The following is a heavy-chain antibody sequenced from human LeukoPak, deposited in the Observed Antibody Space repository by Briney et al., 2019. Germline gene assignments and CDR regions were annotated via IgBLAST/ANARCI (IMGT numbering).Heavy chain of an antibody. J-gene: IGHJ3*02. V-gene: IGHV4-39*01. CDR2: IYYSGST. Sequence: SETLSLTCTVSGGSISSSSCYWGWIRQPPGKGLEWIGSIYYSGSTYYNPSLKSRVTISVDTSKNQFSLKLSSVTAADTAVYYCAGTMVRGVIGAFDIWGQGTMVTVSS. CDR1: GGSISSSSCY. D-gene: IGHD3-10*01. CDR3: AGTMVRGVIGAFDI.